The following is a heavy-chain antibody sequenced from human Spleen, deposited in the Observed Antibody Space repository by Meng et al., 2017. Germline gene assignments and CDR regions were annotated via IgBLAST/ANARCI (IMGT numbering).Heavy chain of an antibody. CDR3: ARGIPGRSYSDY. Sequence: QFYLVQVGAGVRKPGASGQGSCKSSDYTFTGYGVSWVRQAPGQGLEWMAWVGAHDYDTSHEPKFQGRVTVTEDRPTATAYMELRRLRSDDTAVYCCARGIPGRSYSDYWGLGTLVTVSS. D-gene: IGHD1-26*01. J-gene: IGHJ4*02. CDR2: VGAHDYDT. V-gene: IGHV1-18*01. CDR1: DYTFTGYG.